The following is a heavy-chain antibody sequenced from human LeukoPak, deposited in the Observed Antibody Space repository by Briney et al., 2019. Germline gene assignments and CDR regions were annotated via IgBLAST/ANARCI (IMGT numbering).Heavy chain of an antibody. CDR3: ARDLWNFYDDSGYNRDFDS. CDR2: IGTYGGDT. V-gene: IGHV1-18*01. J-gene: IGHJ5*01. D-gene: IGHD3-22*01. CDR1: TSR. Sequence: ASVKVSCKATSRISWVRQAPGRGLEWMGWIGTYGGDTYYAQKFQGRITVTTDTSTSTVYMELRNLQSDDTAVYYCARDLWNFYDDSGYNRDFDSWGQGTLVTVSS.